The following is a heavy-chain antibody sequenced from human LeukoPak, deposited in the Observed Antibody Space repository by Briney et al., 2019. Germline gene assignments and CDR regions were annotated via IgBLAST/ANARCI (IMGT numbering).Heavy chain of an antibody. CDR3: AKDGSVVAELDY. CDR2: ISWNSGSI. D-gene: IGHD2-15*01. CDR1: GFTFSNYG. J-gene: IGHJ4*02. V-gene: IGHV3-9*01. Sequence: GGSLRLSCAASGFTFSNYGMSWVRQAPGKGLEWVSGISWNSGSIGYADSVKGRFTISRDNAKNSLYLQMNSLRAEDTALYYCAKDGSVVAELDYWGQGTLVTVSS.